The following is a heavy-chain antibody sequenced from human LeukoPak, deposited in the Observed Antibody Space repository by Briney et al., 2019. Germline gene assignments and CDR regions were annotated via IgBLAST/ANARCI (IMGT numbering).Heavy chain of an antibody. V-gene: IGHV1-69*13. J-gene: IGHJ4*02. D-gene: IGHD3-16*01. CDR1: GYTFRSYD. CDR2: TIPIFGTA. Sequence: ASVNVSCKASGYTFRSYDTSWVRQAPGQGLEWMGGTIPIFGTANYAQKFQGRVTITADESTSTAYMELSSLRSEDTAVYYCAPPGGDYWVQGTLVSVCS. CDR3: APPGGDY.